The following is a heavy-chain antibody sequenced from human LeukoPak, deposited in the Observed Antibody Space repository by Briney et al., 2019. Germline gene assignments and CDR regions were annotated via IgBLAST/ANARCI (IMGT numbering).Heavy chain of an antibody. CDR3: ARETGWYFDY. D-gene: IGHD5-24*01. V-gene: IGHV3-48*04. J-gene: IGHJ4*02. CDR2: ISSSSTTI. CDR1: GFTFSSYA. Sequence: GGSLRLSCAASGFTFSSYAMSWVRQAPGKGLEWVSYISSSSTTISYADSVKGRFTISRDVAKNSLYLQMNSLRAEDTAVYYCARETGWYFDYWGQGTLVAVSS.